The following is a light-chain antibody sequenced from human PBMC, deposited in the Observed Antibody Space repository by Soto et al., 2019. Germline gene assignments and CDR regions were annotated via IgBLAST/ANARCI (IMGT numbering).Light chain of an antibody. V-gene: IGLV2-14*01. CDR3: SSYTTIKTVV. Sequence: QSALTPPAYVSGSPGQSIPISCTRTSSDIGTYEYVSWIQHHTGKAPKLIIFEVSNRPSGISDRFSGFKSANTAYLTISGVQPEDEADYHCSSYTTIKTVVFGGGTKLTVL. J-gene: IGLJ2*01. CDR1: SSDIGTYEY. CDR2: EVS.